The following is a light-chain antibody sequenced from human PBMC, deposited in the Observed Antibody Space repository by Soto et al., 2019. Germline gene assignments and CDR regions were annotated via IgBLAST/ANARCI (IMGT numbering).Light chain of an antibody. CDR3: QQSYSSL. CDR2: AAS. CDR1: QSISSY. Sequence: DIQMTQSPSSLSASVGDRVTITCRASQSISSYLNWYQQKRGKSPKLLIYAASSLQSGVPSRFSGSGSGTDFTLTISSLQPEDFATYYCQQSYSSLFGQGTKLEIK. J-gene: IGKJ2*01. V-gene: IGKV1-39*01.